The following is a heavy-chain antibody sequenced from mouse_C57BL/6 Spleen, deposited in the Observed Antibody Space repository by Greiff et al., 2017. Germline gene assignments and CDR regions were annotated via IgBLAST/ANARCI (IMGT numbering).Heavy chain of an antibody. J-gene: IGHJ3*01. Sequence: QVQLQQPGAELVRPGSSVKLSCKASGYTFTSYWMHWVKQRPIQGLEWIGNIDPSDSETHYNQKFKDKATLTVDKSASTAYMQLRSLSSEDSAVYYCARGIYYGNYGFAYWGQGTLVTVSA. CDR1: GYTFTSYW. V-gene: IGHV1-52*01. D-gene: IGHD2-1*01. CDR2: IDPSDSET. CDR3: ARGIYYGNYGFAY.